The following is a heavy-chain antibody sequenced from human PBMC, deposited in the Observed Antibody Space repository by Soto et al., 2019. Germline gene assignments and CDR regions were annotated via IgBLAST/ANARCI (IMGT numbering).Heavy chain of an antibody. CDR2: IYYSGST. V-gene: IGHV4-59*08. CDR3: ARHVLDARGNWGWAPYYYYYYMDV. D-gene: IGHD3-3*01. J-gene: IGHJ6*03. CDR1: GGSISSYY. Sequence: SETLSLTCTVSGGSISSYYWSWIRQPPGKGLEWIGYIYYSGSTNYNPSLKSRVTISVDTSKNQFSLKLSSVTAADTAVYYCARHVLDARGNWGWAPYYYYYYMDVWGKGTTVTVSS.